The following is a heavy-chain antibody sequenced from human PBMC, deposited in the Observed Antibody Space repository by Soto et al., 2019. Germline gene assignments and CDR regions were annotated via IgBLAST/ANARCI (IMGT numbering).Heavy chain of an antibody. CDR1: GFTVSSNY. Sequence: GGSLRLSCAASGFTVSSNYMSWVRQAPGKGLEWVSVIYSGGSTYYADSVKGRFTISRDNSKNTLYLQMNSLRAEDTAVYYCAREVFNVELPPLGVWFDPWGQGTLVTVSS. V-gene: IGHV3-66*01. J-gene: IGHJ5*02. CDR3: AREVFNVELPPLGVWFDP. D-gene: IGHD1-7*01. CDR2: IYSGGST.